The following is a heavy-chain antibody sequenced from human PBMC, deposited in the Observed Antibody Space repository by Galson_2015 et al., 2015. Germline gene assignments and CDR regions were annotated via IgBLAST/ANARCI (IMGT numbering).Heavy chain of an antibody. CDR2: INSDGSST. J-gene: IGHJ3*02. D-gene: IGHD2-15*01. Sequence: SLRLSCAASGFTFNSYWMHWVRQAPGTGLEWVSRINSDGSSTNYADSVKGRFTVSRDTAKNTLYLQMNSLRAEDTAVDYCARVVRYCSGGGCYSSEAFEIWGQGTMVSVSS. V-gene: IGHV3-74*01. CDR3: ARVVRYCSGGGCYSSEAFEI. CDR1: GFTFNSYW.